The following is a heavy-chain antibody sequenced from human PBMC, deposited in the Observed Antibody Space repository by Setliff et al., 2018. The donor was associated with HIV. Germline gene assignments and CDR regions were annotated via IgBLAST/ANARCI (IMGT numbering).Heavy chain of an antibody. V-gene: IGHV3-15*07. Sequence: ETLSLTCTVSGGSISSYHWNWIRQPPGKGLEWIGRLKSKTDGRTTDYAAPVKGRFTISRDDSKNTLYLQMNSLKTEDTAVYYCTTSLPWFDPWGQGTLVTVSS. J-gene: IGHJ5*02. CDR3: TTSLPWFDP. CDR1: GGSISSYH. CDR2: LKSKTDGRTT.